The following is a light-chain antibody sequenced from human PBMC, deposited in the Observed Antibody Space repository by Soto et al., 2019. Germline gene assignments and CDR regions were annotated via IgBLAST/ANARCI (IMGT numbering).Light chain of an antibody. V-gene: IGKV3-15*01. CDR1: QSVNSN. CDR2: GAS. Sequence: EIVMTQSPATLSASPGERATISCRASQSVNSNLAWYQQKPGQAPRLLIYGASTTATGISARFSGSGSGTAYTLTLSRLRYEDFAVYYCQHYNNWPPYTFGQGTKLEIK. CDR3: QHYNNWPPYT. J-gene: IGKJ2*01.